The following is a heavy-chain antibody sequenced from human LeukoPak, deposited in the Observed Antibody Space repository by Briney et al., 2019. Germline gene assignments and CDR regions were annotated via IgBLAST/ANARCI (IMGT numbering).Heavy chain of an antibody. CDR1: GITLSNYG. Sequence: GGSLRLSCAVSGITLSNYGMSWVRQAPGEGLEWVAGISDSGGRTKYADCVKGRFTISRDNSKNTLYVQMNSLRAEDTAVYFCAKRGVVIRVILVGFHKEAYYFDSWGQGALVTVSS. D-gene: IGHD3-22*01. CDR3: AKRGVVIRVILVGFHKEAYYFDS. J-gene: IGHJ4*02. CDR2: ISDSGGRT. V-gene: IGHV3-23*01.